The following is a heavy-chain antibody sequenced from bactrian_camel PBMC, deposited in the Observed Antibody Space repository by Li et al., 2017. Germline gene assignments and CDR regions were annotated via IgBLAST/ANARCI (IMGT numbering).Heavy chain of an antibody. CDR3: KTDLRTIGWIRCRGTY. CDR1: GYGFNRCG. Sequence: HVQLVESGGGSVQAGGSLKLSCSASGYGFNRCGMAWYRYIPGKDRSALPPGLGREFGRELISTINIDGTTTYIDDVRGRFTISQDNAKNTVYLQMDSLKSEDTAMYYCKTDLRTIGWIRCRGTYWGQGTQVTVS. V-gene: IGHV3S53*01. CDR2: INIDGTT. J-gene: IGHJ4*01. D-gene: IGHD5*01.